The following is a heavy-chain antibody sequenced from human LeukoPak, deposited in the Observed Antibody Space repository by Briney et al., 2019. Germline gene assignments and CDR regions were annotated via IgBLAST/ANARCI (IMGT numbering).Heavy chain of an antibody. V-gene: IGHV3-7*01. CDR2: INEDGSEK. D-gene: IGHD3-22*01. Sequence: GGSLRPSCAASGFTFSRYWMSWVRQAPGKGLEWVANINEDGSEKNYVDSVKGRFTISRDNAKNSLYLEMNSLTAEDTAVYYCANYYDSSGYYALDMRGQGTMVTVSP. CDR1: GFTFSRYW. J-gene: IGHJ3*02. CDR3: ANYYDSSGYYALDM.